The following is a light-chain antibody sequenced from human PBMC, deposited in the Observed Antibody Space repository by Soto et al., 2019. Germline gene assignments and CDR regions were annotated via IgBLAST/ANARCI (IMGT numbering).Light chain of an antibody. CDR3: QAWDSSTAAV. V-gene: IGLV3-1*01. Sequence: SYELTQPPSVSVSPGQTASITCSGAKLGDKYACWYQQKPGQSPVLVIYQDSKRPSGIPERFSGSNSGNTATLTISGTQAMDEADYYCQAWDSSTAAVFGGGTKVTVL. CDR1: KLGDKY. CDR2: QDS. J-gene: IGLJ2*01.